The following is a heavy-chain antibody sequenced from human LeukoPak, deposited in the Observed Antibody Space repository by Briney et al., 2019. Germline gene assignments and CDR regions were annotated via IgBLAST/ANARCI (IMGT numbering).Heavy chain of an antibody. Sequence: GGSLRLSCAASGFIFSNYGMHWVRQAPGKGLEWVAFIHYDGSNRDYADSVKGRFTISRDNSKNTVSLQMNSLKPEDTALYYCVKDIRRGYNFGYDQFAYWGQGTLVSVSS. CDR2: IHYDGSNR. CDR3: VKDIRRGYNFGYDQFAY. J-gene: IGHJ4*02. D-gene: IGHD5-18*01. V-gene: IGHV3-30*02. CDR1: GFIFSNYG.